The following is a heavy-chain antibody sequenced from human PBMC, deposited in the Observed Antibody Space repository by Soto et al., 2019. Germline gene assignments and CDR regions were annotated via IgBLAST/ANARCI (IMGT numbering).Heavy chain of an antibody. V-gene: IGHV3-33*01. CDR2: IWFDGSNK. CDR1: GFTFSAYG. Sequence: GGSLRLSCAASGFTFSAYGMHWVRQAPGKGLDWVAVIWFDGSNKYYADSVRGRFTISRDNSKNTLYLQMNSLRTEDTALYYCARAPGPFDYWGQGALVTVSS. CDR3: ARAPGPFDY. J-gene: IGHJ4*02.